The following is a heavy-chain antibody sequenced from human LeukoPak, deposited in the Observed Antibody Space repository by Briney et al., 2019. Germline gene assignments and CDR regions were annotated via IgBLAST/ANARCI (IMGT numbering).Heavy chain of an antibody. CDR3: AKDRGRYYDSSGYYWGYYFDS. J-gene: IGHJ4*02. CDR1: GFTFSSYA. D-gene: IGHD3-22*01. Sequence: GGSLRLSCAASGFTFSSYAVSWVRQAPGKGLEWVSTSSGSGGSTYYADSVKGRFTISRDNSKNTLYLQMSSLRAEDTAIYYCAKDRGRYYDSSGYYWGYYFDSWGQGILVTVST. V-gene: IGHV3-23*01. CDR2: SSGSGGST.